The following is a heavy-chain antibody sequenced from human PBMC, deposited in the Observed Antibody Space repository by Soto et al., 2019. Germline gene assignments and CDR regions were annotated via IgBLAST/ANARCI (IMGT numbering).Heavy chain of an antibody. D-gene: IGHD3-22*01. CDR3: ARTRKDYYDSSGSDY. CDR2: ISSSSSTI. Sequence: PGGSLRHSCVDSGFAFSSYSMNWVRQAPGKGLEWVSYISSSSSTIYYADSVKGRFTISRDNAKNSLYLQMNSLRDEDTAVYYCARTRKDYYDSSGSDYWGQGTLVTVSS. CDR1: GFAFSSYS. J-gene: IGHJ4*02. V-gene: IGHV3-48*02.